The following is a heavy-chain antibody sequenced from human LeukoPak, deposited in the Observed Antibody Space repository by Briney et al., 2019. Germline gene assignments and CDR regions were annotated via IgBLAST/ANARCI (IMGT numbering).Heavy chain of an antibody. J-gene: IGHJ4*02. V-gene: IGHV3-33*01. CDR1: GFTFSSYG. Sequence: TGGSLRLSCAASGFTFSSYGMHWVRQAPGKGLEWVAVIWYDGTNKYYADSVKGRFTISRDNSKNTLFLQMNSLRAEDTAMYYCARAAYDSSGYLTLWGQGTLVTVSS. CDR2: IWYDGTNK. D-gene: IGHD3-22*01. CDR3: ARAAYDSSGYLTL.